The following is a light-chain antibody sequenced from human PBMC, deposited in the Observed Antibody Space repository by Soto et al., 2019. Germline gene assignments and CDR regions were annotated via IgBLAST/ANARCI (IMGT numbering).Light chain of an antibody. V-gene: IGKV1-39*01. CDR1: RNINTY. CDR3: RQTFAAPFT. J-gene: IGKJ3*01. CDR2: GAS. Sequence: DIQMAQSPSSLSPSVGDTITISCRASRNINTYLTWNQQKPGKAPKLLIFGASILQSGVPASFSGSGSRTDFTLTINSLQAEDFATYYCRQTFAAPFTFGPGTKVDIK.